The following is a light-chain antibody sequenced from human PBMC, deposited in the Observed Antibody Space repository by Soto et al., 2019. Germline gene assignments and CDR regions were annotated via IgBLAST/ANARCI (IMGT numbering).Light chain of an antibody. Sequence: DIQMTQSPSSLSASVGDRVTITCRASQGISNYLAWYQQKPGKVPKLLIYAASTLQSGVPSRFSGSGSGIDVNLTISSLQPEDVATYYCQKDNSAPFAFGPGTKEDIK. CDR2: AAS. V-gene: IGKV1-27*01. CDR1: QGISNY. J-gene: IGKJ3*01. CDR3: QKDNSAPFA.